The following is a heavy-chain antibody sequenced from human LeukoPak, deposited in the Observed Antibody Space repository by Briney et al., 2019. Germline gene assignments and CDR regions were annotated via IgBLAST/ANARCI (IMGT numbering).Heavy chain of an antibody. V-gene: IGHV1-69*13. D-gene: IGHD3-10*01. CDR3: ARSLSPHQMVRGASGPNWYFDL. Sequence: ASVKVSCKASGGTFSSYAISWVRQAPGQGLEWMGGIIPIFGTANYAQKFQGRVTITADESTSTAYMELSSLRSEDTAVYYCARSLSPHQMVRGASGPNWYFDLWGRGTLVTVSS. J-gene: IGHJ2*01. CDR1: GGTFSSYA. CDR2: IIPIFGTA.